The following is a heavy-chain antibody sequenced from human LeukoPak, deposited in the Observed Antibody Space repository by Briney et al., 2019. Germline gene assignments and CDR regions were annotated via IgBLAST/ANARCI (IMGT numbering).Heavy chain of an antibody. Sequence: GGSLRLSCAASGFTFSSYRMNWVRQAPGKGLEWVSSIRSGSSYIYYADSVKGRFTISRDNAKKSLYLQMNSLRAEDTAVYYCASSFDNSGYYEYYFEYWGQGALVTVSS. CDR2: IRSGSSYI. CDR3: ASSFDNSGYYEYYFEY. CDR1: GFTFSSYR. J-gene: IGHJ4*02. D-gene: IGHD3-22*01. V-gene: IGHV3-21*01.